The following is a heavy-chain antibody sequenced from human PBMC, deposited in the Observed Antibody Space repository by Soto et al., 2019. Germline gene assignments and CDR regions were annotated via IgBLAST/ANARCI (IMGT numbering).Heavy chain of an antibody. CDR3: ARGSHSSGWYEWVSMTLSIDFDY. V-gene: IGHV3-30-3*01. CDR1: GFTFSTYV. CDR2: ISYDGSNK. Sequence: ESGRGVVQPGRSLRLSCEASGFTFSTYVMHWVRQAPGTGLEWVAVISYDGSNKYYADSVKGRFTISRDNSKNTLYLQMNSLRAQDTAVYYCARGSHSSGWYEWVSMTLSIDFDYWGRGTLVTVSS. D-gene: IGHD6-19*01. J-gene: IGHJ4*02.